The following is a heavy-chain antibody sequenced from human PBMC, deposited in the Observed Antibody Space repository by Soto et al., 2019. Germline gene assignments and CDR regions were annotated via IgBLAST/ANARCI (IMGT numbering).Heavy chain of an antibody. CDR2: MDWDDDK. Sequence: TLSLTCTVSGDSISSYYWSWIRQPPGKALEWLALMDWDDDKYYSTSLKTRLTISKDTSKNQVVLTMTNMEPVDTATYYCARMIVVVPAAMSGIPYYYSGMDVWGQGTTVTVSS. V-gene: IGHV2-70*18. CDR1: GDSISSYYW. D-gene: IGHD2-2*01. J-gene: IGHJ6*02. CDR3: ARMIVVVPAAMSGIPYYYSGMDV.